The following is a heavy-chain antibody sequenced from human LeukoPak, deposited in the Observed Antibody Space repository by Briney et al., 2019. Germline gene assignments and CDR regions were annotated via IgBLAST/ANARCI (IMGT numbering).Heavy chain of an antibody. CDR3: ARSGWYYDILTGFDY. D-gene: IGHD3-9*01. J-gene: IGHJ4*02. Sequence: GGSLRLSCAASGCTFSSYGMTWVRQAPGKGLEWVANIKTDGSQICYVDSVKGRFTISRDNAKNSLYLQMNSLRAEDTAVYYCARSGWYYDILTGFDYWGQGTLVTVSS. CDR2: IKTDGSQI. V-gene: IGHV3-7*01. CDR1: GCTFSSYG.